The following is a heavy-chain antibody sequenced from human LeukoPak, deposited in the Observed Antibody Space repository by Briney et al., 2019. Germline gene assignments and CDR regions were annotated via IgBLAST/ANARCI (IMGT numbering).Heavy chain of an antibody. J-gene: IGHJ3*02. CDR3: AQAFDI. V-gene: IGHV3-48*02. Sequence: GGSLRPSCAASGFTFSNYDMNWVRQAPGKGLQWVSYISSSTSTIYYADSVKGRFTISRDNAKNSLYLQMNSLRDEDTAVYYCAQAFDIWGQGTMVTVSS. CDR2: ISSSTSTI. CDR1: GFTFSNYD.